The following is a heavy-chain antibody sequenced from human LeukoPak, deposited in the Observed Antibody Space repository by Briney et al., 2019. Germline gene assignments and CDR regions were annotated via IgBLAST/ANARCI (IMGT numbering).Heavy chain of an antibody. CDR1: GGSISSSSYY. J-gene: IGHJ4*02. CDR2: IYYSGST. CDR3: ARLSRGYNFDY. V-gene: IGHV4-39*01. D-gene: IGHD5-24*01. Sequence: PSETLSLTCTVSGGSISSSSYYWGWIRQPPGKGLEWIGSIYYSGSTYYNPSLKSRVTISVDTSKNQFSLKLSSVTAADTAVYYCARLSRGYNFDYWGQGTLVTVSS.